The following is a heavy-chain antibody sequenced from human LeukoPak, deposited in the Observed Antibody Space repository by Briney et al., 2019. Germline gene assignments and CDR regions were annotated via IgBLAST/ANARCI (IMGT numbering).Heavy chain of an antibody. J-gene: IGHJ4*02. CDR3: ARPELMVRGVTPHFDY. D-gene: IGHD3-10*01. CDR2: IIPIFGTA. V-gene: IGHV1-69*13. Sequence: ASVKVSCKASGGTFSSYAISWVRQAPGQGLEWMGGIIPIFGTANYAQKFQGRVTITADESTSTAYMKLSSLRSEDTAVYYCARPELMVRGVTPHFDYWGQGTLVTVSS. CDR1: GGTFSSYA.